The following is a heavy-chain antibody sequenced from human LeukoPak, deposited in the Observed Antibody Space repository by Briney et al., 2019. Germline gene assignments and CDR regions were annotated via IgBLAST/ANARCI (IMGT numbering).Heavy chain of an antibody. Sequence: ASVKVSCKASGYTFTSYGISWVRQAPGQGLEWMGWISAYNGNTNYAQKLQGRVTMTTDTSTSTAYMELRSLRSDDTAVYYCARAEGRYSGSYRTCNWFDPWGQGTLVTVSS. CDR2: ISAYNGNT. V-gene: IGHV1-18*01. D-gene: IGHD1-26*01. CDR3: ARAEGRYSGSYRTCNWFDP. CDR1: GYTFTSYG. J-gene: IGHJ5*02.